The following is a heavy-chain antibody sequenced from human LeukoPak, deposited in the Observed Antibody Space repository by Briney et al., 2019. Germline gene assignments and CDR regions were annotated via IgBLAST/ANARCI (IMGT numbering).Heavy chain of an antibody. CDR2: ISTSGEST. D-gene: IGHD2-2*01. CDR1: GITFSNYA. J-gene: IGHJ4*02. CDR3: AKDALRLCSTSCYL. V-gene: IGHV3-23*01. Sequence: PGGSLRLSCAPSGITFSNYAMTWVRQAPGKGLEWVSSISTSGESTYYADSVKGRFTISRDNSKNTLYLHMNSLRAEDTAIYYCAKDALRLCSTSCYLWGQGTLVTVSS.